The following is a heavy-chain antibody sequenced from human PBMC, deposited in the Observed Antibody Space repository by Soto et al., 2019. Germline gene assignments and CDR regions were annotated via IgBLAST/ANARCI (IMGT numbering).Heavy chain of an antibody. V-gene: IGHV4-39*01. CDR3: ARRGASSGAPIKPFFDY. CDR2: IFHTGST. CDR1: GGSISSNTYF. D-gene: IGHD6-25*01. J-gene: IGHJ4*02. Sequence: SETLSLTCTVSGGSISSNTYFWGWIRQPPGKGLEWIGSIFHTGSTYNNPSLHGRLTLSVDTSKNQFSLQLSSVTATDTAVYYCARRGASSGAPIKPFFDYWGQGILVTVSS.